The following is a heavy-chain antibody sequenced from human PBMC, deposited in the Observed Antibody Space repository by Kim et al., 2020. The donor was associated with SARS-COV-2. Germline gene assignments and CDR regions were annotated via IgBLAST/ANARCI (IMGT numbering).Heavy chain of an antibody. Sequence: VKGRFTTSRDNSKNTLYLQMNSLRAEDTAVYYCAKADDYYDSSGYYGIDYWGQGTLVTVSS. V-gene: IGHV3-30*02. CDR3: AKADDYYDSSGYYGIDY. J-gene: IGHJ4*02. D-gene: IGHD3-22*01.